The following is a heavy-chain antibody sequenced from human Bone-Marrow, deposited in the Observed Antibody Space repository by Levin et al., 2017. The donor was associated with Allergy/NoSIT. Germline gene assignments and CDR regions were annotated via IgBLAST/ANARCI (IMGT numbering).Heavy chain of an antibody. V-gene: IGHV3-15*01. CDR1: GFTFSNIW. D-gene: IGHD2-2*01. Sequence: GGSLRLSCAASGFTFSNIWMSWVRQAPGKGLEWVGRIKIKADGGTADYAAPVKGRFTISRDDSRNTLYLQMNSLKTEDSAVYHCTTAMQTTTSYFWGQGTLVTVSS. J-gene: IGHJ4*02. CDR3: TTAMQTTTSYF. CDR2: IKIKADGGTA.